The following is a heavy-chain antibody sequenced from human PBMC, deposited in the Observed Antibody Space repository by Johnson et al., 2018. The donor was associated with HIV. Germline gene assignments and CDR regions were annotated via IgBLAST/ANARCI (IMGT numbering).Heavy chain of an antibody. CDR1: GFTFSSYG. D-gene: IGHD1-26*01. CDR3: ASREWELHALDI. CDR2: ISYDGSNK. V-gene: IGHV3-30*03. J-gene: IGHJ3*02. Sequence: QVQLVESGGGVVQPGRSLRLSCAASGFTFSSYGMHWVRQAPGKGLELVVVISYDGSNKYYADSVKGRFTISRDNSKNTLYLQMNSLRAEDTAVYYCASREWELHALDIWGQGTMVTVSS.